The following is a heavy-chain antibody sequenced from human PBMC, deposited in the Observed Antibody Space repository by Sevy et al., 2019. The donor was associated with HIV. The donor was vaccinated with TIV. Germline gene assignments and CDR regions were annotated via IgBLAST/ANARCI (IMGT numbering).Heavy chain of an antibody. V-gene: IGHV3-21*01. CDR3: ARNLDYYDTSAFYS. D-gene: IGHD3-22*01. J-gene: IGHJ5*01. CDR1: GFTFSYYD. Sequence: RGSLRLSCAASGFTFSYYDMNWVRQAPGKGLEWVSSISSAGSYIKYGDSVKDRFTISRDNAKNSLYLQMNSLRAEDTAVYFCARNLDYYDTSAFYSWGQGTPVTVSS. CDR2: ISSAGSYI.